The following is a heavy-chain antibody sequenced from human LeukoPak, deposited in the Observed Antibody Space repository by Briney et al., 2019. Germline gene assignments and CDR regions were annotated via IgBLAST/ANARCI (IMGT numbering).Heavy chain of an antibody. D-gene: IGHD2-15*01. J-gene: IGHJ5*02. V-gene: IGHV1-2*02. CDR1: GYTFTGYY. CDR3: ARGLTPCSGGSCYSGGTTSFDP. CDR2: INPNSGGT. Sequence: GASVKVSCKPSGYTFTGYYMHWVRQAPGQGLEWMGWINPNSGGTNYAQKFQGRVTMTRDTSISTAYMELSRLRSDDTAVYYCARGLTPCSGGSCYSGGTTSFDPWGQGTLVTVSS.